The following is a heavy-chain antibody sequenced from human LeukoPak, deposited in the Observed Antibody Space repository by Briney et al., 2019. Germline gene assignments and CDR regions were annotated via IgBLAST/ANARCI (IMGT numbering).Heavy chain of an antibody. CDR2: IIPIFGTA. CDR3: ASRGIPGYYGMDV. J-gene: IGHJ6*02. CDR1: GGTFSSYA. V-gene: IGHV1-69*13. D-gene: IGHD3-10*01. Sequence: SVKVSCKASGGTFSSYAISWVRQAPGQGLEWMGGIIPIFGTANYAQKFQGRVTITADESTSTAYMELSSLRSEDTAVYYCASRGIPGYYGMDVWGQGTTVTVSS.